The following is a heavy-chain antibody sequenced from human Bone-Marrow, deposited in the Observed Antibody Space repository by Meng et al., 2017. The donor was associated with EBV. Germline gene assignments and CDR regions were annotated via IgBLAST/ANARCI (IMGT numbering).Heavy chain of an antibody. V-gene: IGHV2-5*02. CDR3: AHRRSDSGWFGY. Sequence: LNDSCPTVTNPTQTLTLTFTCSGFSLSTSGMSVAWIRQPPGKALEWLALIYWDDETRYSPALKNRLTVTKDSSKNQVVFRMANLDPADTATYYCAHRRSDSGWFGYWGQGTLVTVSS. J-gene: IGHJ4*02. CDR2: IYWDDET. D-gene: IGHD6-19*01. CDR1: GFSLSTSGMS.